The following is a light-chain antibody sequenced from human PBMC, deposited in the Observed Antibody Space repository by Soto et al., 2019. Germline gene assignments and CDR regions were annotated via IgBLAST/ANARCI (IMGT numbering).Light chain of an antibody. Sequence: QTVVTQEPSFSASPGGTVTLTCALSSGSVSTSYYPSWYQQTPGQAPRTLIYSTNTRSSGVPDRFSGSILGNKAALTITGAQADDEADYYCALYLGSGITMFGGGTKLTVL. CDR2: STN. J-gene: IGLJ3*02. CDR1: SGSVSTSYY. V-gene: IGLV8-61*01. CDR3: ALYLGSGITM.